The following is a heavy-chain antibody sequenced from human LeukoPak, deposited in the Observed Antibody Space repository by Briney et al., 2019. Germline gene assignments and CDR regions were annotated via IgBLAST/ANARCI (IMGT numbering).Heavy chain of an antibody. CDR2: ISAYNGNT. V-gene: IGHV1-18*01. CDR1: GYTFKNYG. Sequence: GASVKVSCKASGYTFKNYGVSWVRQAPGHGPEWMGWISAYNGNTNFAQTLQARVTMTTDTSTNTAYMELSSLISDDTAMYYCARARYLSRNYDDAFDIWGQGTMVTVSS. J-gene: IGHJ3*02. CDR3: ARARYLSRNYDDAFDI. D-gene: IGHD3-3*01.